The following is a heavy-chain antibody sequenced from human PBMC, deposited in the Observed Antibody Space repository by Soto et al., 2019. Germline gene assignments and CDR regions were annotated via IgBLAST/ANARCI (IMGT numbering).Heavy chain of an antibody. CDR2: ISYDGNNN. J-gene: IGHJ5*02. CDR1: GFTFSSYG. D-gene: IGHD1-7*01. CDR3: AKSDKNYGYNWFDH. Sequence: GGSLSLSCAASGFTFSSYGMHWVRQAPGKGLEGVAVISYDGNNNFYNDSVKGRFTISRDNSKNTLYLQMNSVRAEDTAVYYCAKSDKNYGYNWFDHWGQGTLVTVSS. V-gene: IGHV3-30*18.